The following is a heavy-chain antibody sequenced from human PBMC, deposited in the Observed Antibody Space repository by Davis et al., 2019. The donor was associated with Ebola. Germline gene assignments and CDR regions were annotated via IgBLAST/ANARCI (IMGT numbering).Heavy chain of an antibody. CDR1: GFIFSHFG. CDR3: ARGSRNMDV. V-gene: IGHV3-7*03. J-gene: IGHJ6*02. Sequence: PGGSLRLSCAASGFIFSHFGMHWVRQAPGKGLEWVAKIKEDGSEKLEVDSVKGRFTISRDNAKDSLYLQMNSLRAEDTAVYYCARGSRNMDVWGQGTTVTVSS. CDR2: IKEDGSEK.